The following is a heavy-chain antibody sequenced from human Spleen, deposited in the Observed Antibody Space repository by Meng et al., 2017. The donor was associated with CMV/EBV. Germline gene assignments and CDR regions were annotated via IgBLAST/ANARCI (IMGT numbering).Heavy chain of an antibody. Sequence: SLKISCAASGFTFDDYAMHWVRQAPGKGLEWVSGISWNSGTIAYADSVKGRFTISRDNAKNSLYLQMNSLRAEDMALYYCAKDRTPAAISYYFDYWGQGTLVTVSS. CDR1: GFTFDDYA. CDR3: AKDRTPAAISYYFDY. CDR2: ISWNSGTI. V-gene: IGHV3-9*03. D-gene: IGHD2-2*01. J-gene: IGHJ4*02.